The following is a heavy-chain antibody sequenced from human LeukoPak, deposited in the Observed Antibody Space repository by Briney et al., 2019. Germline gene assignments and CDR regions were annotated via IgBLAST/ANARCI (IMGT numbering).Heavy chain of an antibody. V-gene: IGHV3-23*01. D-gene: IGHD6-6*01. CDR3: ARDRGSSWFDP. Sequence: GGSLRLSCAASGFTFSSYGMSWVRQAPGKGLEWVSAIGGRDGSTYYADSVKGRFTISRDNSKNTLYLQMNNLRAEDTAVCYCARDRGSSWFDPWGQGTLVTVSS. CDR2: IGGRDGST. CDR1: GFTFSSYG. J-gene: IGHJ5*02.